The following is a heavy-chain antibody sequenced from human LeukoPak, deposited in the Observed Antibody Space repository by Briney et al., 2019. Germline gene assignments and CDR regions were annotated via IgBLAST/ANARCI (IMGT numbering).Heavy chain of an antibody. Sequence: PGGSLRLSCAASGFTFSGSAMHWVRQASGKGLEWVGRIRSKANSYATAYAASVKGRFTISRDDSKNTAYLQMNSLKTEDTAVYYCTRHGYSGSRPGGFDPWGQGTLVTVSS. J-gene: IGHJ5*02. CDR3: TRHGYSGSRPGGFDP. CDR1: GFTFSGSA. D-gene: IGHD1-26*01. V-gene: IGHV3-73*01. CDR2: IRSKANSYAT.